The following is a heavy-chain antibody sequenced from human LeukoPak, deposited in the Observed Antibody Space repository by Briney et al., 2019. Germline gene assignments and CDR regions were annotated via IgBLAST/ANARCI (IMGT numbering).Heavy chain of an antibody. J-gene: IGHJ2*01. D-gene: IGHD6-19*01. CDR1: GFTFSAYW. Sequence: GGSLRLSCAASGFTFSAYWMHWVRQAPGKGLVWVSRLNTDGSDTRYADSVQGRFTISRDNAKNTLYLQMNSLRAVDTAVYYCARSEAVAWSFDLWGRGTLVTVSS. CDR2: LNTDGSDT. CDR3: ARSEAVAWSFDL. V-gene: IGHV3-74*01.